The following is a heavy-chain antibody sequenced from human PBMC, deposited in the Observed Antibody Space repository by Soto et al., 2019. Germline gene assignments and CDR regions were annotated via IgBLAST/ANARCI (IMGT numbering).Heavy chain of an antibody. CDR2: IYYSGST. CDR1: GGSISSGDYY. D-gene: IGHD4-17*01. Sequence: QVQLQESGPGLVKPSQTLSLTCTVSGGSISSGDYYWSWIRQPPGKGLEWIGYIYYSGSTYYNPSLKSRVTISVDTSKNQFSLTLSSVTAADTAVYYCARVPRRTTVTTCWYCDLWGRGTLVTVSS. V-gene: IGHV4-30-4*01. CDR3: ARVPRRTTVTTCWYCDL. J-gene: IGHJ2*01.